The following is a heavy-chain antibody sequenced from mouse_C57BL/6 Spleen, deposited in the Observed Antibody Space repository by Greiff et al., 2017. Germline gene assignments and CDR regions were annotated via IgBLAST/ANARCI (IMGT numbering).Heavy chain of an antibody. J-gene: IGHJ3*01. Sequence: VQLQQSGPELVKPGASVKISCKASGYTFTDYYMNWVKQSHGKSLEWIGDINPNNGGTSYNQKFKGKATLTVDKSSSTAYMELRSLTSEDSAVYYCAREEDYYGFAYWGQGTLVTVSA. D-gene: IGHD1-1*01. V-gene: IGHV1-26*01. CDR3: AREEDYYGFAY. CDR2: INPNNGGT. CDR1: GYTFTDYY.